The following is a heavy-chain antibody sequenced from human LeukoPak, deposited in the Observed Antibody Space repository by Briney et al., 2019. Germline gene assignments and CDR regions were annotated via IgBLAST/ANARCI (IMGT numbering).Heavy chain of an antibody. V-gene: IGHV4-59*01. D-gene: IGHD6-19*01. Sequence: SETLSLTCTVSGGSISSYYWNWIRQSPGKGLEWIGYVYYSGSTRYNPSLKSRVTISVDTSKNHFSLNLKSVTAADTAIYYCARDRKQWLRGPFDPWGQGTLVTVSS. CDR1: GGSISSYY. J-gene: IGHJ5*02. CDR3: ARDRKQWLRGPFDP. CDR2: VYYSGST.